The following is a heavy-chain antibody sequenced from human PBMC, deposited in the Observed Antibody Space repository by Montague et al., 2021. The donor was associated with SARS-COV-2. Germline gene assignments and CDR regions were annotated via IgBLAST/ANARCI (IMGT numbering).Heavy chain of an antibody. CDR1: GDSVFSKSVA. D-gene: IGHD3-9*01. Sequence: CAISGDSVFSKSVAWNWIRQSPSRGLEWLGRTYYRSKWDSDYAEXVKXRLVITPDTSKNQVSLQLNSVIPEDTAVYFCASSGITLTGLDAFDIWGQGTMVTVSS. CDR2: TYYRSKWDS. J-gene: IGHJ3*02. V-gene: IGHV6-1*01. CDR3: ASSGITLTGLDAFDI.